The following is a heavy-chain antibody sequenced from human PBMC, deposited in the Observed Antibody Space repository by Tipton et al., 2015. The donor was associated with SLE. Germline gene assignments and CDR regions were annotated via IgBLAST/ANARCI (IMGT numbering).Heavy chain of an antibody. V-gene: IGHV4-59*01. D-gene: IGHD6-13*01. Sequence: LRLSCTVSGGSISSYYWSWIRQPPGKGLEWIGYIYYSGSTNYNPSLKSPVTISVDTSKNQFSLKPSSVTAADTAVYYCARDGMAGGYFQHWGQGTLVTVSS. CDR2: IYYSGST. CDR3: ARDGMAGGYFQH. CDR1: GGSISSYY. J-gene: IGHJ1*01.